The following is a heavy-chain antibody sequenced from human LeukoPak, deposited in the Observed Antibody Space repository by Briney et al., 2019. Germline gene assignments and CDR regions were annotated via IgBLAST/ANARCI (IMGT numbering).Heavy chain of an antibody. CDR1: GFTFSSYE. V-gene: IGHV3-48*03. J-gene: IGHJ5*02. CDR2: ISSSGSTI. Sequence: GGSLRLSCAASGFTFSSYEMNWVRQAPGKGLEWVSYISSSGSTIYYADSVKGRFTISRDNAKNSLYLQMNSLRAEDTAVYYCARFGGGSYCGGDCYSPDSWFDPWGQGTLVTVSS. D-gene: IGHD2-21*02. CDR3: ARFGGGSYCGGDCYSPDSWFDP.